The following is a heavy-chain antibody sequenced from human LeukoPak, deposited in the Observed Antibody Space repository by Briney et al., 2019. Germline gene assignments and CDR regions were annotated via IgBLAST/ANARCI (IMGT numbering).Heavy chain of an antibody. V-gene: IGHV4-34*01. Sequence: SETLSLTCAVSGGPFSGYFWSWIRQSSGKGLEWIGEIHNSGTTNYNPSLSSRVTISEDTSKNQFYLNLSSVTAADTAVYYCARRYYYNLGSFPFDFWGQGTLVTVSS. J-gene: IGHJ4*02. CDR3: ARRYYYNLGSFPFDF. D-gene: IGHD3-10*01. CDR1: GGPFSGYF. CDR2: IHNSGTT.